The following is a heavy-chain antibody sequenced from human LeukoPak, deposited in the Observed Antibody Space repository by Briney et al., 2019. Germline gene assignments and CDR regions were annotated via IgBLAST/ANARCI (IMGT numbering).Heavy chain of an antibody. D-gene: IGHD6-19*01. CDR2: INHSGST. V-gene: IGHV4-34*01. J-gene: IGHJ5*02. Sequence: MSSETLSLTCAVYGGSFSGYYWSWIRQPPGKGLEWIGEINHSGSTNYNPSLKSRVTISVDTSKNQFSLKLSSVTAADTAVYYCARRNTGYSSGWNWFDPWGQGTLVTVSS. CDR3: ARRNTGYSSGWNWFDP. CDR1: GGSFSGYY.